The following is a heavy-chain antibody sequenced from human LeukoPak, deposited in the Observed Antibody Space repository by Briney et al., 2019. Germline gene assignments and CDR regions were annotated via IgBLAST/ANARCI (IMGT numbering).Heavy chain of an antibody. CDR1: GGSISSGSYY. J-gene: IGHJ4*02. D-gene: IGHD6-13*01. Sequence: PSQTLSLTCTVSGGSISSGSYYWSWIRQPAGKGLEWIGRIYTSGSTNYNPSLKSRVTTSVDTSKNQFSLKLSSVTAADTAVYYCARAQAGIAAAVDYWGQGTLVTVSS. CDR2: IYTSGST. V-gene: IGHV4-61*02. CDR3: ARAQAGIAAAVDY.